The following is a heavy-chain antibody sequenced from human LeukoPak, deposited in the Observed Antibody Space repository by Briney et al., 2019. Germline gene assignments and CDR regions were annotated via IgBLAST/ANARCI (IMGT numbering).Heavy chain of an antibody. V-gene: IGHV4-59*01. CDR2: IYYSGST. CDR3: AREAMVRGVREGYMDV. J-gene: IGHJ6*03. CDR1: GGSISSYY. Sequence: SETLSLTCTVSGGSISSYYWSWIRRPPGKGLEWIGYIYYSGSTNYNPSLKSRVTISVDTSKNQFSLKLSSVTAADTAVYYCAREAMVRGVREGYMDVWGKGTTVTISS. D-gene: IGHD3-10*01.